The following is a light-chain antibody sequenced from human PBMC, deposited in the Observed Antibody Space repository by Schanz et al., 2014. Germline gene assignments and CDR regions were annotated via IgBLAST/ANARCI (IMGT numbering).Light chain of an antibody. CDR2: AAS. J-gene: IGKJ2*02. CDR3: QHRSYWRGT. V-gene: IGKV3-11*01. Sequence: IVLTQSPATLSLSPGERATLSCRASQGVSSNLAWYQQKPGQAPRLLIYAASNRATGIPARFGGSGSGTDFTLTISRLAPEDFAFYYCQHRSYWRGTFGQGTKLEIK. CDR1: QGVSSN.